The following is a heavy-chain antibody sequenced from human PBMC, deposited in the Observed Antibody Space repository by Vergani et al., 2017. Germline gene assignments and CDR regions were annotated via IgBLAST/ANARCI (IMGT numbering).Heavy chain of an antibody. J-gene: IGHJ4*02. CDR1: GGSISSYY. CDR2: IYYSGST. Sequence: QVQLQGSGPGLVKPSETLSLTCTVSGGSISSYYWSWIRQPPGKGLEWIGNIYYSGSTNYNPSLKSRVAMSVDTSKNQFSLKLSSVTAADTVVSYCARARGIAARREFDYWGQGTLVTVSS. D-gene: IGHD6-6*01. CDR3: ARARGIAARREFDY. V-gene: IGHV4-59*01.